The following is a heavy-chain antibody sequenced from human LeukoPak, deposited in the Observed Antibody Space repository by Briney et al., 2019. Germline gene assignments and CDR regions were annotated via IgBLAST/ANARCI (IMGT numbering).Heavy chain of an antibody. D-gene: IGHD5-24*01. CDR1: GGSISSGGYY. J-gene: IGHJ5*02. V-gene: IGHV4-30-2*01. CDR3: ARHTAEKYNWFDR. Sequence: SQTLSLTCTVSGGSISSGGYYWSWIRQPPGKGLEWIGYIYHSGSTYYNPSLKSRVTISVDRSKNQFSLKLSSVTAADTAVYYCARHTAEKYNWFDRWGQGTLVTVSS. CDR2: IYHSGST.